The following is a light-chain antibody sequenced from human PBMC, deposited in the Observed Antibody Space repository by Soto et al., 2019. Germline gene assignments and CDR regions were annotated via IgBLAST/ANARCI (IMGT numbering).Light chain of an antibody. CDR3: QQRSNWPPT. CDR2: DAS. J-gene: IGKJ5*01. CDR1: QSVSSY. Sequence: EIVLTQSPATLSLSPGERATLSCRASQSVSSYLAWYQQKPGQAPRLLIYDASNRATGIAARFSGSGSGTDFTLTISSLEPEDFAIYYCQQRSNWPPTFGQGTRLEMK. V-gene: IGKV3-11*01.